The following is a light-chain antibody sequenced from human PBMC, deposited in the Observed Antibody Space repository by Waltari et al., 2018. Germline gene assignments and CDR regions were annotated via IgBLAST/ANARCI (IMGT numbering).Light chain of an antibody. Sequence: QSVLTQPPSLSGTPGQRVTISCSGSSSNIGPTYVFWYQQFPGRAPKLLISFDDHRPSGVPDRFSASKSGSSASLTISGLRPEDEADYHCAGWDDSLTGVVFGGGTKLTV. J-gene: IGLJ2*01. V-gene: IGLV1-47*01. CDR3: AGWDDSLTGVV. CDR1: SSNIGPTY. CDR2: FDD.